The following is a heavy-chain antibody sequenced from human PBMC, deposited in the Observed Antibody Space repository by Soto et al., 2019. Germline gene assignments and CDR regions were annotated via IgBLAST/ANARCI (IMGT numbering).Heavy chain of an antibody. CDR3: AKTRGAMIYAISVYGMDV. J-gene: IGHJ6*04. CDR1: GFSFSSFA. Sequence: EVQLLESGGGFIHPGGSLRLSCAASGFSFSSFAMNGVRQAPWKGLEWVSIISGSAASTFYADSVKGRFTISRDNSKSRMYLQINSLRAEDTAVYYCAKTRGAMIYAISVYGMDVWGKGSTVTVSS. D-gene: IGHD2-8*01. CDR2: ISGSAAST. V-gene: IGHV3-23*01.